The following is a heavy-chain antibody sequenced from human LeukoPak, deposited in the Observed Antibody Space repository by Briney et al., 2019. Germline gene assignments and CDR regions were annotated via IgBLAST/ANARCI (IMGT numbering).Heavy chain of an antibody. Sequence: GGSLRLSCAASGFTFSGSAMHWVRQASGKGLGWVGRIRSKANSYATAYAASVKGRFTISRDDSKNTAYLQMNSLKTEDTAVYYCTRLLAGGSPDDAFDIWGQGTMVTVSS. J-gene: IGHJ3*02. CDR2: IRSKANSYAT. V-gene: IGHV3-73*01. CDR3: TRLLAGGSPDDAFDI. D-gene: IGHD2/OR15-2a*01. CDR1: GFTFSGSA.